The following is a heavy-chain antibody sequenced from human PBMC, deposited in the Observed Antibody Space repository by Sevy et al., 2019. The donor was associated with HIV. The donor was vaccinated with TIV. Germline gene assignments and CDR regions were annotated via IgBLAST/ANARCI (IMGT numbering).Heavy chain of an antibody. CDR2: MYFSGRT. Sequence: SETLSLTCSVSGGSISRSSYDWGWIRQPPGKGLEGIGSMYFSGRTSYNPSLKSRITISVVTSKNQFSLKLTSVTVADTAVYYCARQGGIVDRAFDFWGQGTLVTVSS. D-gene: IGHD2-21*01. CDR3: ARQGGIVDRAFDF. V-gene: IGHV4-39*01. J-gene: IGHJ4*02. CDR1: GGSISRSSYD.